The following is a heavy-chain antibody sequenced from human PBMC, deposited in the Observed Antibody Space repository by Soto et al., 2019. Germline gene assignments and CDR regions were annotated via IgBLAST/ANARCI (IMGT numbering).Heavy chain of an antibody. CDR1: SGSISSRNW. V-gene: IGHV4-4*02. CDR3: GRIPGDGRGLSD. Sequence: SETLSLTCAVSSGSISSRNWWSWVRQPPGKGLEWIGEIYHSGTTNYNPSLKSRVTISVDKSKNQFSLKLSSVIAAATAVYYWGRIPGDGRGLSDWGQGTLVTFPS. J-gene: IGHJ4*02. D-gene: IGHD7-27*01. CDR2: IYHSGTT.